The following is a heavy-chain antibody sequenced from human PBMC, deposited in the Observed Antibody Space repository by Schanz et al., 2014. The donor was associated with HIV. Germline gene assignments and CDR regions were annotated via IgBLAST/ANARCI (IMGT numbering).Heavy chain of an antibody. V-gene: IGHV3-15*01. CDR1: GFMFSAYN. CDR3: TTDLLTILSEFDY. J-gene: IGHJ4*02. CDR2: IKRKTDGETK. Sequence: VQLVESGGGVVQPGRSLRLSCAVSGFMFSAYNMNWVRQAPGKGPEWVAHIKRKTDGETKEYAVPVKGRFTISRDDSKNTVYLQMKSLKTEDTAIYYCTTDLLTILSEFDYWGQGTLVTVSS. D-gene: IGHD3-3*01.